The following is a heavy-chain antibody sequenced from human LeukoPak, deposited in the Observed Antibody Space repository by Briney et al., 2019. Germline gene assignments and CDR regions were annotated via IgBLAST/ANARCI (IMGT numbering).Heavy chain of an antibody. CDR3: ARGWQQLDY. CDR1: GGSISSYY. Sequence: TASETLSLTCAVSGGSISSYYWSWIRQPPGKGLEWIGYIYYSGSTNYNPSLKSRVTISVDTSRNQFSLKLNSVTAADTAVYYCARGWQQLDYWGQGTLVTVSS. V-gene: IGHV4-59*12. CDR2: IYYSGST. D-gene: IGHD6-13*01. J-gene: IGHJ4*02.